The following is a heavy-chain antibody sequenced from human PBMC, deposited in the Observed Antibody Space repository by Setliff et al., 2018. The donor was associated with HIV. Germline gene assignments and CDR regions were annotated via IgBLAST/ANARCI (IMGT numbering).Heavy chain of an antibody. CDR3: ARQNSGWGVGLYYFDY. V-gene: IGHV4-39*01. D-gene: IGHD6-19*01. CDR2: IYYSGSI. CDR1: GGSISGSYYY. J-gene: IGHJ4*02. Sequence: SETLSLTCTVSGGSISGSYYYWGWIRQPPGKGLEWIGSIYYSGSIYYNPSLKSRVTISVDTPNNHLSLRLSSVTAADTALYYCARQNSGWGVGLYYFDYWGQGTLVTVSS.